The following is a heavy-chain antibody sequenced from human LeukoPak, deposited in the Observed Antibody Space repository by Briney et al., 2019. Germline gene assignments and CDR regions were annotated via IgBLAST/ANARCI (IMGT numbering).Heavy chain of an antibody. CDR1: GFTFSSYG. D-gene: IGHD4-17*01. J-gene: IGHJ1*01. CDR3: AKENYGDSTGGRFQH. CDR2: ISGSGGST. V-gene: IGHV3-23*01. Sequence: GGSLRLSCAASGFTFSSYGISWVRRAPGKGLEWVSAISGSGGSTYYADSVKGRFTISRVNSKNTLYLQMNSLRAEDTAVYYCAKENYGDSTGGRFQHWGQGTLVTVSS.